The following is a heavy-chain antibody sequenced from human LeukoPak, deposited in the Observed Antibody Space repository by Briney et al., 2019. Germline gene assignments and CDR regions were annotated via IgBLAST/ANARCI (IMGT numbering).Heavy chain of an antibody. CDR2: FDPEDDER. J-gene: IGHJ4*02. CDR1: GHTLKDLS. V-gene: IGHV1-24*01. CDR3: STETAGNY. Sequence: ASVKVSCKAFGHTLKDLSIHWVRQAPGKGLEWLGGFDPEDDERMYAPKFQSRVTVTEDNSIDTAYMELTSLSSDDTGVYYCSTETAGNYWGQGTLVTVS.